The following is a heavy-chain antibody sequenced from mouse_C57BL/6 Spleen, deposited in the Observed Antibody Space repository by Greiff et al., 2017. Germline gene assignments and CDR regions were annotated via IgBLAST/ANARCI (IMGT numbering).Heavy chain of an antibody. J-gene: IGHJ2*01. CDR2: INPSSGYT. CDR1: GYTFTSYW. D-gene: IGHD1-1*01. Sequence: QVQLQQSGAELAKPGASVKLSCKASGYTFTSYWLHWVKQRPGQGLEWIGYINPSSGYTKYNQKFKDKATLTADKSSSTAYMQLSSLTYEDSAVYYCAVRDTTVGCFDYWGQGTTLTVAS. V-gene: IGHV1-7*01. CDR3: AVRDTTVGCFDY.